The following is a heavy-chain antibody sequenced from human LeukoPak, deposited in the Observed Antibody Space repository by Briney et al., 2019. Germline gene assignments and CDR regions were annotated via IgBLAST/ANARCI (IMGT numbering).Heavy chain of an antibody. J-gene: IGHJ4*02. Sequence: GESLKISCKGLGYSSSYYWIGWVRQMPGKGLEWMGIIYLGDSDTRYSPSFQGQITISADKSITTAYLQWGSLKASDTAMYYCARLPTLVGATRYFDYWGQGTLVTVSS. CDR1: GYSSSYYW. CDR2: IYLGDSDT. CDR3: ARLPTLVGATRYFDY. V-gene: IGHV5-51*01. D-gene: IGHD1-26*01.